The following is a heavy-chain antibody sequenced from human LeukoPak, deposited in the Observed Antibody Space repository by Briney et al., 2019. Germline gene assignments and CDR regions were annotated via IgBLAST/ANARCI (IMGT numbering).Heavy chain of an antibody. CDR3: ARVRYSGYDRVLDY. Sequence: GGSLRLSCAASGFTVSSNYMSWARQAPGKGLEWVSLIYSGGSTYYADSVKGRFTISRDNSKNTLYLQMNSLRAEDTAVYYCARVRYSGYDRVLDYWGQGTLVTVSS. CDR2: IYSGGST. D-gene: IGHD5-12*01. V-gene: IGHV3-53*01. J-gene: IGHJ4*02. CDR1: GFTVSSNY.